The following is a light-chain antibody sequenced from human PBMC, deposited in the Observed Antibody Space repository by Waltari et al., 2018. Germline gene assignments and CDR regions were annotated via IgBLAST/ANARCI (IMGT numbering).Light chain of an antibody. Sequence: QSALTQPPSVSGSPGQSVTIPCTGTSSYVGRYNFFSWYQQHPDKAPKLLIYDVNKRPSGVPDRFSGSKSGNTASLTISGLQGEDEADYYCCSYAGSYTYVFGTGTKVTAL. V-gene: IGLV2-11*01. J-gene: IGLJ1*01. CDR3: CSYAGSYTYV. CDR2: DVN. CDR1: SSYVGRYNF.